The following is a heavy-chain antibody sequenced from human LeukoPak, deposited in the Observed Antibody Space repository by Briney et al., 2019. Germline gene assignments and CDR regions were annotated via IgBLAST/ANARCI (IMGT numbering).Heavy chain of an antibody. CDR2: LYSGGYI. D-gene: IGHD4-17*01. CDR3: ASGPVTVTTYYFDY. V-gene: IGHV3-53*01. J-gene: IGHJ4*02. CDR1: GLTVSNSY. Sequence: GGSLRLSCAASGLTVSNSYMSWLRQAPGKGLGWVSVLYSGGYISYADSVKGRFTISRDESKNTLYLQMNSLRAEDTAVYYCASGPVTVTTYYFDYWGQGTLVTVSS.